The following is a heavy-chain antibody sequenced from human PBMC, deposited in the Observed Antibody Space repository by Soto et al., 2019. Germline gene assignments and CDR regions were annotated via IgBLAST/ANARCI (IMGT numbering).Heavy chain of an antibody. CDR3: AAAGITGTTPFDP. CDR2: IVVGSGNT. V-gene: IGHV1-58*02. CDR1: GCTFTSSA. Sequence: GASVKVSCKASGCTFTSSAMQWVRQARGQRIEWIGWIVVGSGNTNYAQKFQERVTITRDMSTSTAYMELSSLRSEDTAVYYCAAAGITGTTPFDPWGQGTLVTVSS. J-gene: IGHJ5*02. D-gene: IGHD1-7*01.